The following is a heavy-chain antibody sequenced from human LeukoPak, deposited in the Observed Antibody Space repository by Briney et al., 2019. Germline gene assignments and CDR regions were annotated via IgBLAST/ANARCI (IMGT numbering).Heavy chain of an antibody. J-gene: IGHJ4*02. CDR3: ARSHDYGDFSFDY. D-gene: IGHD4-17*01. Sequence: GGSLRLSCAASGFTFSSYWMHWVRQAPGKGLVWVSRINSDGSSTSYADSVKGRFTISRDNAKNTLHLQMNSLRAEDTAVYYCARSHDYGDFSFDYWGQGTLVTVSS. CDR1: GFTFSSYW. CDR2: INSDGSST. V-gene: IGHV3-74*01.